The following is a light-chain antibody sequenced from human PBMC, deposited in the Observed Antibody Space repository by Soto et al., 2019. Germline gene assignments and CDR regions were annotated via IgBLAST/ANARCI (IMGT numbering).Light chain of an antibody. CDR1: HTVSNS. CDR2: GAS. CDR3: QQHGDDSWT. Sequence: EIVLTQSPGTLSLSPGDRATLSCRASHTVSNSLAWYQQKLGQAPRVLIYGASSRAAGIPDRFSGSGSGTDFTLTISRLEHEDFAVYYCQQHGDDSWTFGQGTKVEI. V-gene: IGKV3-20*01. J-gene: IGKJ1*01.